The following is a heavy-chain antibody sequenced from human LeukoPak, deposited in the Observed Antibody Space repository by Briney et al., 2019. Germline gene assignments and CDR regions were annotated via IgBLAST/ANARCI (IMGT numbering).Heavy chain of an antibody. CDR1: GYTFTAYY. CDR2: INPNSGAT. J-gene: IGHJ4*02. V-gene: IGHV1-2*02. CDR3: ARDRMGDCGTTSCYLAY. Sequence: GASVKVSCKASGYTFTAYYMHWVRQAPGQGLEWMGWINPNSGATNYAQKFQGRVIMTRDTSTNTAYMDLSSLTSDDTAVYFCARDRMGDCGTTSCYLAYWGQGAQVTVSS. D-gene: IGHD2-2*01.